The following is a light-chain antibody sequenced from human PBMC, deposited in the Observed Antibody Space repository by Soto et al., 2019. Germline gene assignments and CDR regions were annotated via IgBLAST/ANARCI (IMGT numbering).Light chain of an antibody. CDR2: AAS. J-gene: IGKJ1*01. V-gene: IGKV1-6*01. CDR3: LQDFNYPWT. CDR1: QAIRGD. Sequence: AIQMTQFPSSLSASVGDRVTTTCRASQAIRGDLAWFQQKPGKAPKLLIYAASSLQSEVPSRFSGSGSASEYTLTISSLQHEDFETYFCLQDFNYPWTLGQGTKVDIK.